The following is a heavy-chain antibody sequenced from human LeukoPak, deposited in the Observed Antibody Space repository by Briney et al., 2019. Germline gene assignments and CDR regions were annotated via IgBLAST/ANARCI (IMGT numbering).Heavy chain of an antibody. Sequence: SETLSLTCTVSGGSISSYYWSWIRQPPGKGLGWIGYIYYSGSTNYNPSLKSRVTISVDTSKNQFSLKLSSVTAADTAVYYCARGGYSYGLSAFDYWGQGTLVTVSS. D-gene: IGHD5-18*01. CDR3: ARGGYSYGLSAFDY. CDR2: IYYSGST. V-gene: IGHV4-59*01. CDR1: GGSISSYY. J-gene: IGHJ4*02.